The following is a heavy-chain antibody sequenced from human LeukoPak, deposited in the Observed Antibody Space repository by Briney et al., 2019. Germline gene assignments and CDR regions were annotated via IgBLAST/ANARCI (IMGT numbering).Heavy chain of an antibody. D-gene: IGHD6-19*01. CDR2: ISSSSSYI. Sequence: GGSLGLSCAASGFTFSSYSMNWVRQAPGKGLEWVSSISSSSSYIYYADSVKGRFTISRDNAKNSLYLQMNSLRAEDTAVYYCARDSPSAYYFDYWGQGTLVTVPS. CDR1: GFTFSSYS. V-gene: IGHV3-21*01. J-gene: IGHJ4*02. CDR3: ARDSPSAYYFDY.